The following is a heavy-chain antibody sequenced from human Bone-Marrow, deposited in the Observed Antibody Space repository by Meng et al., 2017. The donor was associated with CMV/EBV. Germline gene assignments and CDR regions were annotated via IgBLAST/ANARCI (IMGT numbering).Heavy chain of an antibody. D-gene: IGHD3-3*01. CDR2: INPNSGGT. CDR1: FTGYY. CDR3: ARRSRATIFGVVTRKEWFDP. V-gene: IGHV1-2*02. J-gene: IGHJ5*02. Sequence: FTGYYMHWVRQAPGQWLEWMGWINPNSGGTNYAQRFQGRVTMTRDTSISTAYMELSRLRSDDTAVYYCARRSRATIFGVVTRKEWFDPWGQGTLVTVSS.